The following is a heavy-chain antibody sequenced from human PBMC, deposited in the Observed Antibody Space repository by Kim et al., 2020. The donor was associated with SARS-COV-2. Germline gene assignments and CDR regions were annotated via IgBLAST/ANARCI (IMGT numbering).Heavy chain of an antibody. CDR2: IYYSGST. Sequence: SETLSLTCTVSGGSISSSGYYWGWIRQPPGKGLEWIGSIYYSGSTYYNPSLKSRVAISVDTSKNQFSLRLSSVTAADTAVYYCAKGETGYNWNDEAPFDYWGQGTLVTVSS. J-gene: IGHJ4*02. V-gene: IGHV4-39*01. CDR3: AKGETGYNWNDEAPFDY. CDR1: GGSISSSGYY. D-gene: IGHD1-1*01.